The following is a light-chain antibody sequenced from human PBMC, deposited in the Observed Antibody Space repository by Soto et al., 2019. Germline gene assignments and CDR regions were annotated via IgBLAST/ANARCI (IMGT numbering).Light chain of an antibody. J-gene: IGKJ1*01. Sequence: EIVMTQSPATLSVSPGERATLSCRASQSVSSTIAWYQQKPGHAPRLLIYGASTRATGIPGRFSGSGSGTEFTLIISSLQSEDFAVYYCQQYNDWPTTFGQGTKVDIK. V-gene: IGKV3-15*01. CDR3: QQYNDWPTT. CDR2: GAS. CDR1: QSVSST.